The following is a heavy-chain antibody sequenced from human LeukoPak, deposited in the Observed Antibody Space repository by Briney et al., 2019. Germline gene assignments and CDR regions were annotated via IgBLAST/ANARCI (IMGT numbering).Heavy chain of an antibody. Sequence: SETLSLTCAVYGGSFSGYYWSWIRQPPGKGLEWIGEINHSGRTNYNPSLKSRVTISVDTSKNQFSLKLSSVTAADTAVYYCARGRRIYYDSSGYRVFDYWGQGTLVTVSS. CDR3: ARGRRIYYDSSGYRVFDY. V-gene: IGHV4-34*01. D-gene: IGHD3-22*01. J-gene: IGHJ4*02. CDR1: GGSFSGYY. CDR2: INHSGRT.